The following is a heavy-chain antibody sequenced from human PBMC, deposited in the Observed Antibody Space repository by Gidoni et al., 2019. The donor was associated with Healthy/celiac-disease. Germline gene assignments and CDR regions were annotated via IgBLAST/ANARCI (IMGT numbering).Heavy chain of an antibody. J-gene: IGHJ6*02. D-gene: IGHD4-4*01. Sequence: QVQLQQWGAGLLKPSETLSLTCAVYGGSFSGYYWSWIRQPPGKGLEWIGEINHSGSTNYNPSLKSRVTISADTSKNQFSLKLSSVTAADTAVYYCARLLQTHYYYGMDVWGQGTTVTVSS. CDR2: INHSGST. CDR1: GGSFSGYY. CDR3: ARLLQTHYYYGMDV. V-gene: IGHV4-34*01.